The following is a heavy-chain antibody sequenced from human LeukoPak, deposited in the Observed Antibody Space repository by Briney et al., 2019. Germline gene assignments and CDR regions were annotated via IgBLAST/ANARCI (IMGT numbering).Heavy chain of an antibody. CDR2: IYTSGST. CDR3: AGLGGYCTNGVCYSTFDI. D-gene: IGHD2-8*01. CDR1: DGSISGHY. Sequence: PSETLSLTCTVSDGSISGHYWSWIRQPAGKGLEWIGRIYTSGSTNYNPSLKSRLTMSVDTSKNQFSLKLSSVTAADTAVYYCAGLGGYCTNGVCYSTFDIWGQGTMVTVSS. V-gene: IGHV4-4*07. J-gene: IGHJ3*02.